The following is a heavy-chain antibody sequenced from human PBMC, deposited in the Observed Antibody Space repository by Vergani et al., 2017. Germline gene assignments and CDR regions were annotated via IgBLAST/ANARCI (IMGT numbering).Heavy chain of an antibody. V-gene: IGHV4-59*01. CDR2: IYYSGST. CDR1: GGSISSYY. D-gene: IGHD3-10*01. Sequence: QVQLQESGPGLVKPSETLSLTCTVSGGSISSYYWSWIRQPPGKGLEWIGYIYYSGSTNYNPSLKSRVTISVDTSKNQFSLKLSSVTAADTAVYYCARGYYYGSGRYGWFDPWGQGTLVTVSS. J-gene: IGHJ5*02. CDR3: ARGYYYGSGRYGWFDP.